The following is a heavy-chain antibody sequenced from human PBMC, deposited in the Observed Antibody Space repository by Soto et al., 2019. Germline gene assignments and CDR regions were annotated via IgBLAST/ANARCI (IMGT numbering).Heavy chain of an antibody. CDR1: GGSFSGYY. CDR2: INHSGST. D-gene: IGHD6-13*01. J-gene: IGHJ6*02. V-gene: IGHV4-34*01. Sequence: QVQLQQWGAGLLKPSETLSLTCAVYGGSFSGYYWSWIRQPPGKGLEWSGEINHSGSTNYNPSLKSRVTISVDTSKNQFSLKLSSVTAADTAVYYCARAASSLSGVVYYGMDVWGQGTTVTVSS. CDR3: ARAASSLSGVVYYGMDV.